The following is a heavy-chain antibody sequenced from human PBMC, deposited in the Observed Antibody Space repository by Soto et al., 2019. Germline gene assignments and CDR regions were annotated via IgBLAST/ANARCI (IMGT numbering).Heavy chain of an antibody. D-gene: IGHD6-13*01. V-gene: IGHV3-33*01. J-gene: IGHJ4*02. CDR3: ARWRIAAGGD. CDR1: GFTFSSYG. Sequence: QVQLVESGGGVVQPGRSLRLSCAASGFTFSSYGMHWVRQAPGKGLEWVAVIWYDGSNKYYADSVKGRFTISRDNSENPLHLQMTRLRAEDTAVYSCARWRIAAGGDLGQGAL. CDR2: IWYDGSNK.